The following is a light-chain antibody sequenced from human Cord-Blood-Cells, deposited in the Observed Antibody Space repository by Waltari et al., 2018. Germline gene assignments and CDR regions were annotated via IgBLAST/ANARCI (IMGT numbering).Light chain of an antibody. J-gene: IGLJ1*01. CDR3: YSAADNNYV. Sequence: SYELTQPSLVSVSPGQTARNTCSGDVLAKKYARWFQQKPGQAPVLVIYKDSERPSGIPERFSGSSSGTTVTLTISGAQVENEADYYCYSAADNNYVFGTGTKVTVL. CDR1: VLAKKY. CDR2: KDS. V-gene: IGLV3-27*01.